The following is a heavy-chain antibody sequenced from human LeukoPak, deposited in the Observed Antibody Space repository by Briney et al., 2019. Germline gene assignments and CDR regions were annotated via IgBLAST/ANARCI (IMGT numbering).Heavy chain of an antibody. J-gene: IGHJ6*02. CDR1: GFSSGSSA. V-gene: IGHV3-23*01. CDR2: ISGSGSYT. CDR3: ATRSFYYGMDV. Sequence: GGSLRLSCAASGFSSGSSALGWVRQAPGKGLEWVSSISGSGSYTYYADSVKGRFTISRDNSKNTVYLQMNSLRDEDTAIYYYATRSFYYGMDVWGQGTTVTVSS.